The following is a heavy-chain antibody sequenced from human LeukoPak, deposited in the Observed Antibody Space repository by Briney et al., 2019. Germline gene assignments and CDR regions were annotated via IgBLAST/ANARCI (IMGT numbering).Heavy chain of an antibody. J-gene: IGHJ5*02. CDR1: GYTFTGYY. CDR2: INPNSGGT. Sequence: ASVKVSCKASGYTFTGYYMHWVPQAPGQGLEWMGWINPNSGGTNYAQKFQGRVTMTRDTSISTAYMELSRLRSDDTAVYYCARVPIVVVPAAIRPSYNWFDPWGQGTLVTVSS. D-gene: IGHD2-2*01. V-gene: IGHV1-2*02. CDR3: ARVPIVVVPAAIRPSYNWFDP.